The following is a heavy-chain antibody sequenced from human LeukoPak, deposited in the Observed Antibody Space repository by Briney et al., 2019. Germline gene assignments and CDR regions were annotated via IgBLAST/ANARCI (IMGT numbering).Heavy chain of an antibody. CDR2: INPNSGGT. Sequence: ASVKVSCKASGYTFTDHYLYWVRQAPGQGPDWMGWINPNSGGTHFAQKFYGRLTMTRDTSISTVYMDLTSLRSDDTAVYYCARGPALYSYYGMDVWGQGTTVTVSS. V-gene: IGHV1-2*02. CDR3: ARGPALYSYYGMDV. J-gene: IGHJ6*02. CDR1: GYTFTDHY.